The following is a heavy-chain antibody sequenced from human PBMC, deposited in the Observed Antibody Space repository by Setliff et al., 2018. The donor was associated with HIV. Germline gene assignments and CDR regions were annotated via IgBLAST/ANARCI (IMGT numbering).Heavy chain of an antibody. CDR3: ARAREDTALDSY. Sequence: GASVKVSCKASGYTFTGYHMHWVRQAPGQGLEWMGWINPHSGGTKYAQKFQGRVTMTRDTSISAAYMELSRLTSEDTAVYYCARAREDTALDSYWGQGTLVTVSS. CDR1: GYTFTGYH. J-gene: IGHJ4*02. V-gene: IGHV1-2*02. D-gene: IGHD5-18*01. CDR2: INPHSGGT.